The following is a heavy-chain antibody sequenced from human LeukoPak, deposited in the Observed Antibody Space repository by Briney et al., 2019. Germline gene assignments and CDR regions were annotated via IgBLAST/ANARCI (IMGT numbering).Heavy chain of an antibody. Sequence: SETLSLTCTVSGGSISSYYWSWIRQPAGKGLEWIGRIYTSGSTNYNPSLKSRVTMSVDTSKNQFSLKLSSVTAADTAVYYCARDGYYGSALTWFDPWGQGTLVTVSS. CDR3: ARDGYYGSALTWFDP. J-gene: IGHJ5*02. D-gene: IGHD3-10*01. CDR1: GGSISSYY. CDR2: IYTSGST. V-gene: IGHV4-4*07.